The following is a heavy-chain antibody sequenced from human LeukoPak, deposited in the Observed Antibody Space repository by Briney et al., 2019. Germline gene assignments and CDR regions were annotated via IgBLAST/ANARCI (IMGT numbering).Heavy chain of an antibody. CDR2: INTNTGNP. D-gene: IGHD6-13*01. CDR1: GYTFTSYA. V-gene: IGHV7-4-1*02. CDR3: ARLDSIAAAMYAFDI. J-gene: IGHJ3*02. Sequence: ASVKVSCKASGYTFTSYAMNWVRQAPGQGLEWMGWINTNTGNPTYAQGFTGRFVFSLDTSVSTAYLQISSLKAEDTAVYYCARLDSIAAAMYAFDIWGQGTMVTVSS.